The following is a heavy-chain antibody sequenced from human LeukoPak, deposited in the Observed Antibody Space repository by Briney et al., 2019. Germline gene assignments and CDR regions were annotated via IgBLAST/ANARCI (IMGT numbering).Heavy chain of an antibody. V-gene: IGHV1-46*03. Sequence: ASVKVSCKASGYSFTTYYMHWVRQAPGQGLEWMGIINPSGGGTNYAQKFQDRVTMTRGTSTSTVYMDLSSLRSEDTAVYYCARVKPSSSGHDYWGQGTLLTVSS. D-gene: IGHD6-19*01. J-gene: IGHJ4*02. CDR3: ARVKPSSSGHDY. CDR1: GYSFTTYY. CDR2: INPSGGGT.